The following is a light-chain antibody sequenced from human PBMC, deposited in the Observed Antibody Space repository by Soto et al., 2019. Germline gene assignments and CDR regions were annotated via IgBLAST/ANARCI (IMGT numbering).Light chain of an antibody. V-gene: IGLV6-57*01. CDR3: QSYDRGARV. CDR2: EDN. CDR1: SGTIASNY. Sequence: NFMLTQPHSVSASPGKTVSISCARTSGTIASNYVQWYQQRPGSSPTIVIYEDNQRPSGVPDRFSGSIDTSSNSASLTISGLITDDEADYYCQSYDRGARVFGGGTKLTVL. J-gene: IGLJ3*02.